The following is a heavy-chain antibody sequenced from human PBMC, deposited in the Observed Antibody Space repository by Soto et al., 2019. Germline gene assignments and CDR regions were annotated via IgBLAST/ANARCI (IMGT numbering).Heavy chain of an antibody. CDR2: INHSGST. CDR3: ARGRMYYGSGSYYNWIDY. Sequence: SETLSLTCAVYGGSFSGYYWSWIRQPPGKGLEWIGEINHSGSTNYNPSLKSRVTIPVDTSKNQFSLKLSSVTAADTAVYYCARGRMYYGSGSYYNWIDYWGQGTLVTVSS. CDR1: GGSFSGYY. D-gene: IGHD3-10*01. V-gene: IGHV4-34*01. J-gene: IGHJ4*02.